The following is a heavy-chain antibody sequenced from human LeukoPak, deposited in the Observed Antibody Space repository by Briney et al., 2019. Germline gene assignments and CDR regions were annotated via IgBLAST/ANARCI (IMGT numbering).Heavy chain of an antibody. D-gene: IGHD3-22*01. CDR1: GFXFSSYA. V-gene: IGHV3-23*01. J-gene: IGHJ4*02. Sequence: GGSLRLSCAASGFXFSSYAMSWVRQAPGKGREWVSAISGSGGSTYYADSVKGRFTISRDNSKNTLYLQMNSLRAEDTAVYYCAKESRDSSGYYFDYWGQGTLVTVSS. CDR2: ISGSGGST. CDR3: AKESRDSSGYYFDY.